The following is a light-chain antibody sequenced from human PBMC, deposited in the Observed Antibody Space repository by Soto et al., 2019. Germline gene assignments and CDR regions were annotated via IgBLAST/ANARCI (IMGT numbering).Light chain of an antibody. CDR1: SSDVGSYDL. Sequence: QSALTQPASVSGSPGQSITISCTGTSSDVGSYDLVSWYQHHPGKAPKLTIYEANKRPSGVSNRFSGSKSGNTASLTISGLQAEDEADYYCSSYGGRYNYVFGTGTKLTVL. CDR2: EAN. V-gene: IGLV2-23*01. CDR3: SSYGGRYNYV. J-gene: IGLJ1*01.